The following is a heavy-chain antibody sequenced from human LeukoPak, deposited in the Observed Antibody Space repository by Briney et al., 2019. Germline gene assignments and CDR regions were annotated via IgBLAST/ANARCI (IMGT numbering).Heavy chain of an antibody. J-gene: IGHJ4*02. D-gene: IGHD3-10*01. V-gene: IGHV1-8*01. CDR2: MNPNRGNT. CDR1: GYTFTSYD. CDR3: ARGITMVQGVPIGY. Sequence: ASVKVSCKASGYTFTSYDINWVRQATGQGLEWMRWMNPNRGNTGYAQKFQGRVTMTRNTSISTAYMELSSLRSEDTAVYYCARGITMVQGVPIGYWGQGTLVTVSS.